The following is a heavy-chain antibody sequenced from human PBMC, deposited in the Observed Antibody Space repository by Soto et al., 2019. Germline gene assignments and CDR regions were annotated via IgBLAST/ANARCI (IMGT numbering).Heavy chain of an antibody. CDR1: GFTFSNYE. V-gene: IGHV3-48*03. CDR3: ARDYEYWSGYYKGFDY. D-gene: IGHD3-3*01. J-gene: IGHJ4*02. CDR2: ISSSSSSI. Sequence: EVQLVESGGGLVQPGGSLRLSCAASGFTFSNYEMNWVRQAPGKGLEWVSYISSSSSSIYYADSVKGRFTISRDNAKNSLYLQMNSLRDEDTAVYYCARDYEYWSGYYKGFDYWGQGTLVTVSS.